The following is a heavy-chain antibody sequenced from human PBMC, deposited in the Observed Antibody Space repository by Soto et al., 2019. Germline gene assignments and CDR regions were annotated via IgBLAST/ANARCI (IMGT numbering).Heavy chain of an antibody. CDR3: ARATYDFWSGYYGRDDAFDI. D-gene: IGHD3-3*01. CDR1: GGSICSYY. Sequence: PSETLSLSCTVSGGSICSYYWSWIRQPPGKGLEWIGYIYYSGSTNYNPSLKSRVTISVDTSKNQFSLKLSSVTAADTAVYYCARATYDFWSGYYGRDDAFDIWGQGTMVTVSS. CDR2: IYYSGST. V-gene: IGHV4-59*08. J-gene: IGHJ3*02.